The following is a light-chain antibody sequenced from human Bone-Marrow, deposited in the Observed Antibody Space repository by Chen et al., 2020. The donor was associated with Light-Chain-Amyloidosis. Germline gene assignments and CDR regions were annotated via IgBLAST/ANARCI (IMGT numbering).Light chain of an antibody. V-gene: IGKV3-20*01. CDR1: QTISSNY. Sequence: EIVLTQSPGTLSLSPGEGANLSCRASQTISSNYLTWYQQKFGQAPRLLIYGSSSSATGIPDRFTGSGSGTDFTLSFNRLEPEDFAMYYCQQYGTSPLTFCGGTKVEI. CDR3: QQYGTSPLT. CDR2: GSS. J-gene: IGKJ4*01.